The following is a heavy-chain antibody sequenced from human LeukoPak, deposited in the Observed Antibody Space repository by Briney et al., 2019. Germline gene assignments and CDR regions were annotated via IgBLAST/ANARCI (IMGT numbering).Heavy chain of an antibody. J-gene: IGHJ5*02. V-gene: IGHV4-4*07. D-gene: IGHD6-19*01. CDR2: IYTSGNT. CDR1: GGSIRSCY. Sequence: SETLSLTCTVSGGSIRSCYWSWIRQPAGKGLEWIGRIYTSGNTNYNPSLKSRVTMSVDTSKNQFSLKLSSVTAADTAMYYCAREEYSSGWYRWFDPWGQGTLVTVSS. CDR3: AREEYSSGWYRWFDP.